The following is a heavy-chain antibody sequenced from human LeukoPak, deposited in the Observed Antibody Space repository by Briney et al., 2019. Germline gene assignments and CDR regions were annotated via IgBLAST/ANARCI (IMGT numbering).Heavy chain of an antibody. CDR1: GFTFSSYA. CDR2: ISGSGGST. J-gene: IGHJ4*02. CDR3: ARERAHYYDSSGYSDY. D-gene: IGHD3-22*01. V-gene: IGHV3-23*01. Sequence: GGSLRLSCAASGFTFSSYAMSWVRQAPGKGLEWVSAISGSGGSTYYADSVKGRFTISRDNAKNTLYLQMNSRRAEDTAVYYCARERAHYYDSSGYSDYWGQGTLVTVSS.